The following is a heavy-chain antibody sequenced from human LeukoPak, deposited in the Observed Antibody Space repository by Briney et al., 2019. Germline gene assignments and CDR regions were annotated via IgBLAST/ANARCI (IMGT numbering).Heavy chain of an antibody. V-gene: IGHV3-9*01. CDR2: ISWNSGSI. D-gene: IGHD5-24*01. CDR3: AKDRRDGYNYIDY. J-gene: IGHJ4*02. Sequence: GGSLRLSCAASGFTFDDYAMHWVRQAPGKGLEWVSGISWNSGSIGYADSVKGRFTISRDNRKNSLYLQMNSLRAEDTAVYYCAKDRRDGYNYIDYWGQGTLVTVSS. CDR1: GFTFDDYA.